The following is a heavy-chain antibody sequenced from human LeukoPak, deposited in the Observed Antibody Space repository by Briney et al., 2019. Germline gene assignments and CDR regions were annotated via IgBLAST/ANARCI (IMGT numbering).Heavy chain of an antibody. CDR3: ARGRSSSPIYYYGMDV. Sequence: GGSLRLSCAASGFTFSDYYMSWLRQAPGKGLEWGSYISSSGTTIYYADSVKGRFTISRDNAKNSLYLQMNSLRAEDTAVYYCARGRSSSPIYYYGMDVWGQGTTVTVSS. D-gene: IGHD6-13*01. CDR1: GFTFSDYY. J-gene: IGHJ6*02. CDR2: ISSSGTTI. V-gene: IGHV3-11*01.